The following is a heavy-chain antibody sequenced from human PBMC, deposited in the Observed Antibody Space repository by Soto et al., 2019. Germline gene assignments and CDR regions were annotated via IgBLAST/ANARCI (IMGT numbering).Heavy chain of an antibody. D-gene: IGHD3-10*01. V-gene: IGHV3-73*02. CDR3: TSLYGSGSYYNYYYYGMDV. J-gene: IGHJ6*02. Sequence: EVQLVESGGGLVQPGGSLKLSRAASGFTFSGSAMHWVRQASGKGLEWVGRIRSKANSYATAYAASVKGRFTISRDDSKNTAYLQMNSRKTEDTAVYYCTSLYGSGSYYNYYYYGMDVWGQGTTVTVSS. CDR2: IRSKANSYAT. CDR1: GFTFSGSA.